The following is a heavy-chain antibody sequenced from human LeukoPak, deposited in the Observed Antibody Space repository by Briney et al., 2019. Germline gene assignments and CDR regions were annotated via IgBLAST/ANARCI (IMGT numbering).Heavy chain of an antibody. CDR3: ARGGRGVWGSLDY. J-gene: IGHJ4*02. V-gene: IGHV3-48*03. Sequence: GSLRLSCAASGLSFSSYEMNWVRQAPGQGLEWVSYISSSGSTIYYADSVKGRFTISRDNAKNSLYLQMNSLRAEDTAVYYCARGGRGVWGSLDYWGQGTLVTVSS. CDR2: ISSSGSTI. CDR1: GLSFSSYE. D-gene: IGHD3-16*01.